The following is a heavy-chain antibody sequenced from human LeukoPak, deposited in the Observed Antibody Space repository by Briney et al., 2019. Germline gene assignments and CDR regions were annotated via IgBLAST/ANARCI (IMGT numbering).Heavy chain of an antibody. J-gene: IGHJ4*02. D-gene: IGHD2-15*01. CDR3: ARDLGWYYFDY. V-gene: IGHV3-21*01. Sequence: GGSLRLSCVASGFRYSSYSLSWVRQAPGKGLEGVSYLSSRSGYLYYADSVQGRFTISRDNAKNSLYLQMDSLRAEDTAVYYCARDLGWYYFDYWGQGTLVTVSS. CDR1: GFRYSSYS. CDR2: LSSRSGYL.